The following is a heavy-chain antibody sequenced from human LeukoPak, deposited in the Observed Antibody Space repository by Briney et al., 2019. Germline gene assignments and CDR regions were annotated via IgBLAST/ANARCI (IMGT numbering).Heavy chain of an antibody. J-gene: IGHJ4*02. CDR1: GFTFGGYG. CDR3: TRYNNDHFDY. V-gene: IGHV3-33*01. D-gene: IGHD1-14*01. CDR2: IAYDGSRA. Sequence: GGSLRLSCAGSGFTFGGYGMHWFRQTPGKGLEWVAVIAYDGSRAFYADSVKGRFTISRDNSKNTMSVQMDDLRAEDTAVNYCTRYNNDHFDYWGQGTLVTVSS.